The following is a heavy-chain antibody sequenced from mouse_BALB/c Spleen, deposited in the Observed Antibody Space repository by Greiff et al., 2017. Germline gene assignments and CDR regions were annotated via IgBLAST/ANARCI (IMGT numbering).Heavy chain of an antibody. CDR1: GFTFSSYG. CDR3: ARELGAMDY. CDR2: INSNGGST. J-gene: IGHJ4*01. Sequence: EVMLVESGGGLVQPGGSLKLSCAASGFTFSSYGMSWVRQTPDKRLELVATINSNGGSTYYPDSVKGRFTISRDNAKNTLYLQMSSLKSEDTAMYYCARELGAMDYWGQGTSVTVSS. V-gene: IGHV5-6-3*01. D-gene: IGHD3-3*01.